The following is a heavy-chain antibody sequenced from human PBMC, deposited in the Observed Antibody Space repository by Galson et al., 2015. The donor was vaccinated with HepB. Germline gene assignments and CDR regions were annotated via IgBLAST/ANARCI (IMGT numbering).Heavy chain of an antibody. CDR1: GFTFSSYG. J-gene: IGHJ4*02. V-gene: IGHV3-30*18. CDR2: ISYDGSNK. D-gene: IGHD6-19*01. CDR3: AKDFESSGWYGSFDY. Sequence: SLRLSCAASGFTFSSYGMHWVRQAPGKGLEWVAVISYDGSNKYYADSVKGRFTISRDNSKNTLYLQMYSLRAEDTAVYYCAKDFESSGWYGSFDYWGQGTLVTVSS.